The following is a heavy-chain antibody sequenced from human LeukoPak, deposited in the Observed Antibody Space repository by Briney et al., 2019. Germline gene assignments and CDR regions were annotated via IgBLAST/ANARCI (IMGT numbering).Heavy chain of an antibody. D-gene: IGHD3-3*01. Sequence: GGSQRLSCAASVHPFGEYDEHWLRHAPGKGLDWVSRISRDGSTTTYADSVKGRVTISRDNARNTLYLQMNSLGTEDTGLYYRSRELSWYYDHWGQGTLVTVSS. CDR3: SRELSWYYDH. CDR2: ISRDGSTT. V-gene: IGHV3-74*01. J-gene: IGHJ4*02. CDR1: VHPFGEYD.